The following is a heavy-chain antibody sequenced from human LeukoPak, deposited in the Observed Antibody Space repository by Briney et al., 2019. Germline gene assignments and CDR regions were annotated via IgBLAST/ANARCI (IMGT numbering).Heavy chain of an antibody. J-gene: IGHJ3*02. Sequence: ASVKVSCKATGYTFTTYGISWVRQAPGQGLEWMGWISTYNGNTNYAQNLQDRVTMTTDTSTSTAYMELRSLRSDDTAVYYCARERCSGGSCYSGALDIWGQGTMVTVSS. V-gene: IGHV1-18*01. CDR1: GYTFTTYG. D-gene: IGHD2-15*01. CDR3: ARERCSGGSCYSGALDI. CDR2: ISTYNGNT.